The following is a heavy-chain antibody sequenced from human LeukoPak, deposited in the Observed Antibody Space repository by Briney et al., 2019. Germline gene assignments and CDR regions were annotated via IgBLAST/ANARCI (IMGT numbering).Heavy chain of an antibody. J-gene: IGHJ5*02. V-gene: IGHV4-4*02. CDR2: IYHSGST. Sequence: SETLSLTCAVSGVSITYSYWWTWVRQPPGKGLEWIGEIYHSGSTNYNSSLKGRVTMSVDKSKNQFSLMLSSVTAADTAVYYCTRGLRYYGSGSLSDNWFDPWGQGTLVIVSS. CDR1: GVSITYSYW. D-gene: IGHD3-10*01. CDR3: TRGLRYYGSGSLSDNWFDP.